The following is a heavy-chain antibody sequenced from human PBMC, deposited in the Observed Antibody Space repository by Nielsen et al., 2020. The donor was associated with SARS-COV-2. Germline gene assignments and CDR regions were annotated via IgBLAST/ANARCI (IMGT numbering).Heavy chain of an antibody. CDR3: VRHGPPGDFWSAYYLDY. J-gene: IGHJ4*02. Sequence: SETLSLTCTVSGDSISSYYWSWIRQPPGKGLEWIGYIYFNGSPNYNPSLKSRVTISLDTSKSQFSLRLNSVTAADTAVYYCVRHGPPGDFWSAYYLDYWGQGTPVTVSS. D-gene: IGHD3-3*01. CDR2: IYFNGSP. CDR1: GDSISSYY. V-gene: IGHV4-59*13.